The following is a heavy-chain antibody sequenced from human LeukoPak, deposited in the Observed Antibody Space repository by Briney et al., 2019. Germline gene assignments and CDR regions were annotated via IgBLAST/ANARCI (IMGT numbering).Heavy chain of an antibody. CDR3: ARGGRYFDWLLSFDY. Sequence: SETLSLTCTVSGGSISSSSYYWGWIRQPPGKGLEWIGSIYYSGSTYYNPSPKSRVTISVDTSKNQFSLKLSSVTAADTAVYYCARGGRYFDWLLSFDYWGQGTLVTVSS. CDR2: IYYSGST. V-gene: IGHV4-39*01. CDR1: GGSISSSSYY. D-gene: IGHD3-9*01. J-gene: IGHJ4*02.